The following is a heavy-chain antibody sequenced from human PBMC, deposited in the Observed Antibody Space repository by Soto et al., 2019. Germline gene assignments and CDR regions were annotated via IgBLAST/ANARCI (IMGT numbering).Heavy chain of an antibody. D-gene: IGHD6-19*01. V-gene: IGHV1-2*02. J-gene: IGHJ6*02. CDR1: GYTFTDYD. Sequence: QVQLVQSGAAVKKPGASVKVSCKASGYTFTDYDMHWVRQAPGQGLEGMGWINPNSGGTNYAQKFQGTVTMTRDMSISTAYMELKRLRSDATAVYYCARDRGPSSGWAGMAVWGQGTTVTVSS. CDR2: INPNSGGT. CDR3: ARDRGPSSGWAGMAV.